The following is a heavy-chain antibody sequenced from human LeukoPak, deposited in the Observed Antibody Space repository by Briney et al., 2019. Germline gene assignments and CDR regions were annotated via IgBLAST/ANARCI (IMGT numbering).Heavy chain of an antibody. V-gene: IGHV3-21*01. CDR3: ARDTLRDYYFEY. CDR1: GFTFISYT. CDR2: ISSGSTYI. J-gene: IGHJ4*02. Sequence: GGSLRLSCAASGFTFISYTMNWVRQAPGKGLEWVASISSGSTYISYADSVKGRFTLSRDNAKNSLYLQMNSLRAEDTAVYYCARDTLRDYYFEYWGQGTLVTVSS.